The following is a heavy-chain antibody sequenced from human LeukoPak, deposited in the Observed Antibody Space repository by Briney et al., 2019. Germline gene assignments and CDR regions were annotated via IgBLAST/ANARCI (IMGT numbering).Heavy chain of an antibody. Sequence: SETLSLTCTVSGYSISSGYYWGWIRQPPGKGLEWIGSIYHSGSTYYNPSLKSRVTISVDTSKNQFSLKLSSVTAADTAVYYCASGAGWFGDWFDPWGQGTLVTVSS. V-gene: IGHV4-38-2*02. CDR2: IYHSGST. CDR1: GYSISSGYY. J-gene: IGHJ5*02. CDR3: ASGAGWFGDWFDP. D-gene: IGHD3-10*01.